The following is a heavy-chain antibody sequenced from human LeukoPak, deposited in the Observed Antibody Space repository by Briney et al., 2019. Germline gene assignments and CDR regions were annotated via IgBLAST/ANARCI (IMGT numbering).Heavy chain of an antibody. D-gene: IGHD2-2*01. J-gene: IGHJ5*02. CDR1: GGTFSSYA. CDR2: IIPIFGTA. V-gene: IGHV1-69*01. CDR3: AGDIVVVPAATGGWFDP. Sequence: SVKVSCKASGGTFSSYAISWVRQAPGQGLEWMGGIIPIFGTANYAQKFQGRVTITADESTSTAYMGLSSLRSEDTAVYYCAGDIVVVPAATGGWFDPWGQGTLVTVSS.